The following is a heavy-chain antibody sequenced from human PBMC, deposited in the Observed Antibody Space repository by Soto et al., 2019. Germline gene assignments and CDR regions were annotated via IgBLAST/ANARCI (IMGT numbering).Heavy chain of an antibody. CDR2: IVVGSGNT. CDR1: GFTFTSSA. D-gene: IGHD3-22*01. CDR3: AASTCYYDSSGYYPEGFDI. Sequence: SVKVSCKASGFTFTSSAVQWVRQARGQRLEWIGWIVVGSGNTNYAQKFQERVTITRDMSTSTAYMELSSLRSEDTAVYYCAASTCYYDSSGYYPEGFDIWGQGTMVTVSS. V-gene: IGHV1-58*01. J-gene: IGHJ3*02.